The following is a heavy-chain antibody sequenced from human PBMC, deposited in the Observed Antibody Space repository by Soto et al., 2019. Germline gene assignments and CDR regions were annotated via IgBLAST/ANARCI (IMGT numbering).Heavy chain of an antibody. D-gene: IGHD2-2*01. CDR1: GFTFSSYA. CDR2: ISGSGGST. V-gene: IGHV3-23*01. J-gene: IGHJ3*02. Sequence: VQLLESGGGLVQPGGSLRLSCAASGFTFSSYAMSWVRQAPGKGLEWVSAISGSGGSTYYADSVKGRFTISRDNSENTLYLKMNSLRAEDTAVYYCAKDAPRRYCSSTSCYEGWNAFEIWGQGTMVTVSS. CDR3: AKDAPRRYCSSTSCYEGWNAFEI.